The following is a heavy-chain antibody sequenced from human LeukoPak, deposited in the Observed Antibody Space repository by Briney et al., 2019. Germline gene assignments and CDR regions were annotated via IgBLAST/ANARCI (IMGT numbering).Heavy chain of an antibody. V-gene: IGHV3-21*01. D-gene: IGHD1-26*01. CDR1: GFTFSSNW. CDR2: ISSSSSYI. Sequence: PGGSLRLSCAASGFTFSSNWMNWVRQAPGKGLEWVSSISSSSSYIYYADSVKGRFTISRDNAKNSLYLQMNSLRAEDTAVYYCARGWIVGATNVGYWGQGTLVTVSS. CDR3: ARGWIVGATNVGY. J-gene: IGHJ4*02.